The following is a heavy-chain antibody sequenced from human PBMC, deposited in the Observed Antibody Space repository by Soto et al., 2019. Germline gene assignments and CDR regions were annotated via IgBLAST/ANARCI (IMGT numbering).Heavy chain of an antibody. CDR3: ARLPRDCNKTSCYHADH. CDR1: GYDFNTNW. Sequence: GESLKISCRGSGYDFNTNWFGWVRQLPGRGLEWVGIMYPGDSDTRYNPSLQGHVTLSVDVTVSTAFLQWRSLETSDTGMYFCARLPRDCNKTSCYHADHWGQGTQVTVSS. CDR2: MYPGDSDT. V-gene: IGHV5-51*01. D-gene: IGHD2-2*01. J-gene: IGHJ4*02.